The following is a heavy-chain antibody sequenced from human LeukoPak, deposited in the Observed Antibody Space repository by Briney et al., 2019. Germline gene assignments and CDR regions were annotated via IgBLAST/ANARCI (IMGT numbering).Heavy chain of an antibody. J-gene: IGHJ4*02. CDR2: ISGSGGST. CDR3: ANTKTRTRGYSYGIFDY. V-gene: IGHV3-23*01. D-gene: IGHD5-18*01. Sequence: GGSLRLSCAASGFTFTTYWMHWVRQAPGKGLEWVSAISGSGGSTYYADSVKGRFTISRDNSKNTLYLQMNSLRAEDTAVYYCANTKTRTRGYSYGIFDYWGQGTLVTVSS. CDR1: GFTFTTYW.